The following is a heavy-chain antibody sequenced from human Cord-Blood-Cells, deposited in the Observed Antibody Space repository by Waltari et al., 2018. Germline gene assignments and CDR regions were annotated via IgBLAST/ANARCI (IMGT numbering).Heavy chain of an antibody. Sequence: EVQLVESGGGLVQPGGSVRLSCAASGFTLSSYWMSWVRRAPGKGLEWVANIKQDGSEKYYVDSVKGRFTISRDNAKNSLYLQMNSLRAEDTAVYYCARVAGHSGSYGAFDIWGQGTMVTVSS. D-gene: IGHD1-26*01. V-gene: IGHV3-7*01. CDR2: IKQDGSEK. J-gene: IGHJ3*02. CDR1: GFTLSSYW. CDR3: ARVAGHSGSYGAFDI.